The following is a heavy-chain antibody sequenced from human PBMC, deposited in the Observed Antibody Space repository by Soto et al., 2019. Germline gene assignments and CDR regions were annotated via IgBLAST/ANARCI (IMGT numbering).Heavy chain of an antibody. CDR3: ARGACSSTSCLYYYYYMDV. D-gene: IGHD2-2*01. J-gene: IGHJ6*03. V-gene: IGHV1-8*01. CDR1: GYTFTSYD. CDR2: MNPNSGNT. Sequence: GASVKVACKASGYTFTSYDINWVRQATGQGLEWMGWMNPNSGNTGYAQKFQGRVTMTRNTSISTAYMELSSLRSEDTAVYYCARGACSSTSCLYYYYYMDVWGKGTTVTVSS.